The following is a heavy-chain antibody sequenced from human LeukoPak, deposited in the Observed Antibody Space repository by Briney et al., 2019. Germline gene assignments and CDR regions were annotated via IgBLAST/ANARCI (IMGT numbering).Heavy chain of an antibody. D-gene: IGHD7-27*01. CDR1: GYTFTSYD. J-gene: IGHJ4*02. CDR2: MSPNSGNT. CDR3: VRTPPNWGADF. V-gene: IGHV1-8*01. Sequence: ASVKVSFTASGYTFTSYDINWMRQATGQGLEWMGWMSPNSGNTGYAQKFQGRVTMTRDTSTGTAYLELSSLRSEDSAVYYCVRTPPNWGADFWGQGTLVTVSS.